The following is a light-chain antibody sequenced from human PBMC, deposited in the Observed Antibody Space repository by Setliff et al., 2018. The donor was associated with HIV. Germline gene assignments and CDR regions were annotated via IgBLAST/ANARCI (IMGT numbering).Light chain of an antibody. CDR3: QQYGSSSWT. J-gene: IGKJ1*01. CDR2: GAS. Sequence: EIVLTQSPGTLSLSPGERATPSCRASQSVSSFYLAWYQQKPGQAPRLLIYGASSRATGIPDRFSGSGSGTDFTLTISRLEPEDFAVYYCQQYGSSSWTFGQGTKVDIK. V-gene: IGKV3-20*01. CDR1: QSVSSFY.